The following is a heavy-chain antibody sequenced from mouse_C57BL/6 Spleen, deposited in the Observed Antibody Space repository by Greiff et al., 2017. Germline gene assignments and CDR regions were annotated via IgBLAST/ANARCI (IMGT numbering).Heavy chain of an antibody. CDR3: ARDDDYDLAY. D-gene: IGHD2-4*01. CDR1: GFTFSSYA. V-gene: IGHV5-4*01. Sequence: EVQRVESGGGLVKPGGSLKLSCAASGFTFSSYAMSWVRQTPEKRLEWVATISDGGSYTYYPDNVKGRFTISRDNAKNNLYLQMSHLKSEDTAMYYCARDDDYDLAYWGQGTLVTVSA. CDR2: ISDGGSYT. J-gene: IGHJ3*01.